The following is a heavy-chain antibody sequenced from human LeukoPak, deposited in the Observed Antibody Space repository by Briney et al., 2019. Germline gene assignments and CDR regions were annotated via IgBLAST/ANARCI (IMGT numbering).Heavy chain of an antibody. Sequence: ASVKVSCKASGGTFTNYAISWVRQAPGQGLEWMGRIIPILDIANYAQTFQGRVTITADKSTSTAYMELSSLRSEDTAVYYCARDQRDGYNYLYWGQGTLVTVSS. CDR3: ARDQRDGYNYLY. CDR2: IIPILDIA. D-gene: IGHD5-24*01. J-gene: IGHJ4*02. V-gene: IGHV1-69*04. CDR1: GGTFTNYA.